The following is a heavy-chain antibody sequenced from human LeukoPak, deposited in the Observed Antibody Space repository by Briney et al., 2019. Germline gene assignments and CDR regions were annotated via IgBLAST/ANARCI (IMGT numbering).Heavy chain of an antibody. CDR1: GFTFSNYW. V-gene: IGHV3-21*01. J-gene: IGHJ4*02. D-gene: IGHD4-23*01. Sequence: GGSLRLSCADSGFTFSNYWMTWVRQAPGKGLEWVSSISSSSSYIYYADSVKGRFTISRDNARNSLYLQMNSLRAEDTAVYYCARTLDYGGLDYWGQGTLVTVSS. CDR2: ISSSSSYI. CDR3: ARTLDYGGLDY.